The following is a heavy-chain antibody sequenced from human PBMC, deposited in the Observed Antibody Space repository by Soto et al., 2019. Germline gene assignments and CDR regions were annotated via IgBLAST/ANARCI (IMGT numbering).Heavy chain of an antibody. CDR2: IKQDGSKK. J-gene: IGHJ4*02. D-gene: IGHD2-2*01. CDR3: ARGTCSSTTCYAIYFDS. CDR1: GFTFSSYW. V-gene: IGHV3-7*01. Sequence: EVQLVESGGGLVQPGGSLRLSCAASGFTFSSYWMSWVRQAPGKGLEWVANIKQDGSKKYYVDSVKGRFTISRDNAKNSLYLQMDSLRAEDTAVYYCARGTCSSTTCYAIYFDSWGQGTLVTVSS.